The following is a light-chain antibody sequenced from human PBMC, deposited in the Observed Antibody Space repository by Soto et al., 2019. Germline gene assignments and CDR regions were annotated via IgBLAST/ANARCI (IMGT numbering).Light chain of an antibody. CDR1: NSDVGGHNY. Sequence: QSALTQPASVSGSPGQSITISCTGTNSDVGGHNYVSWYQQPPGKAPQLIISNVSNRPSGVSNRFSCSKSGITASLTISGLQADDEGDYYCSAFTSGDSHDVFGTGTKLTVL. CDR3: SAFTSGDSHDV. CDR2: NVS. V-gene: IGLV2-14*01. J-gene: IGLJ1*01.